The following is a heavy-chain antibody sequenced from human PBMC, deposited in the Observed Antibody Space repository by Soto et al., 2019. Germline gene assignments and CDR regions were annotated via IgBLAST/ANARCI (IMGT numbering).Heavy chain of an antibody. J-gene: IGHJ5*02. Sequence: SVKVSCKASGGTFSSYAISWVRQAPGQGLEWMGGIIPIFGTANYAQKFQGRVTITADKSTSTAYMELSSPRSEDTAVYYCARDPIAARPLYNWFDPWGQGTLVTVSS. CDR3: ARDPIAARPLYNWFDP. CDR1: GGTFSSYA. CDR2: IIPIFGTA. D-gene: IGHD6-6*01. V-gene: IGHV1-69*06.